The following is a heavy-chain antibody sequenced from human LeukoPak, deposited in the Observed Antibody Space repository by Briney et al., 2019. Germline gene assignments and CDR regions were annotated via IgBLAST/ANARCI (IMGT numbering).Heavy chain of an antibody. Sequence: ASVKVSCKASGYTFTSYYMHWVRQAPGQGLEWMGIINPSGGSTSYAQKFQVRVTMTRDTSTSTVYMELSSLRSEDTAVYYCARARPYRAHSSSWYSYWGQGTLVTVSS. V-gene: IGHV1-46*01. D-gene: IGHD6-13*01. CDR2: INPSGGST. J-gene: IGHJ4*02. CDR3: ARARPYRAHSSSWYSY. CDR1: GYTFTSYY.